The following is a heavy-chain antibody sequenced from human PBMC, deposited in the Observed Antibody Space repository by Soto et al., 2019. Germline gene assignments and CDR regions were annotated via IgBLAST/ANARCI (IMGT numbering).Heavy chain of an antibody. CDR3: ARIYYDSTGFAVDP. D-gene: IGHD3-22*01. Sequence: QMQLQASGPGLVKPSETLSLTCNVSGASVSHGYWSWIRQPPGKALEWIGFMYFGGSFNYNPSLTSRATISVETSKNQFSMKLTSVTASDTAVYYCARIYYDSTGFAVDPWGQGTLVTVSS. V-gene: IGHV4-59*02. CDR1: GASVSHGY. CDR2: MYFGGSF. J-gene: IGHJ5*02.